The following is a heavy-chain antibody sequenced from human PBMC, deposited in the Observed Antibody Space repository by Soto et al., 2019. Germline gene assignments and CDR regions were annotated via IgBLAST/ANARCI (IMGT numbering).Heavy chain of an antibody. CDR2: IIPIFGTA. CDR1: GGSVSGYA. V-gene: IGHV1-69*01. D-gene: IGHD3-10*01. CDR3: ARVRYDTMVRGVIRNYYYGMDV. J-gene: IGHJ6*02. Sequence: GDSVKSYFRGSGGSVSGYALSWVGQVTRQGVEWMGGIIPIFGTANYAQKFQGRVTITADESTSTAYMELSSLRSEDTAVYYCARVRYDTMVRGVIRNYYYGMDVWVQGTTVTVSS.